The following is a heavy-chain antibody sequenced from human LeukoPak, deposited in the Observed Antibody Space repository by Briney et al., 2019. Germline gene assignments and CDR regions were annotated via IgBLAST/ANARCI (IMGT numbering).Heavy chain of an antibody. Sequence: SETLSLTCTVSGGSISSYYWSWIRQPPGKGLEWIGEINHSGSTNYNPSLKSRVTISVDTSKNQFSLKLSSVTAADTAVYYCASRGYCSGGSCYPNWFDPWGQGTLVTVSS. CDR3: ASRGYCSGGSCYPNWFDP. J-gene: IGHJ5*02. CDR2: INHSGST. CDR1: GGSISSYY. V-gene: IGHV4-34*01. D-gene: IGHD2-15*01.